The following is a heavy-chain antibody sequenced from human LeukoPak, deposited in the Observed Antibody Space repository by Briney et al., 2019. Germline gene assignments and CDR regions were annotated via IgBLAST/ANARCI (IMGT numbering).Heavy chain of an antibody. J-gene: IGHJ4*02. Sequence: ASVKVSCKASGGTFSSYAISWVRQAPGQGLEWMGRIIPIFGTANYAQKFQGRVTITTDESTGTAYMELSSLRSEDTAVYYCARDEGGYSYGRVDYWGQGTLVTVSS. V-gene: IGHV1-69*05. D-gene: IGHD5-18*01. CDR3: ARDEGGYSYGRVDY. CDR2: IIPIFGTA. CDR1: GGTFSSYA.